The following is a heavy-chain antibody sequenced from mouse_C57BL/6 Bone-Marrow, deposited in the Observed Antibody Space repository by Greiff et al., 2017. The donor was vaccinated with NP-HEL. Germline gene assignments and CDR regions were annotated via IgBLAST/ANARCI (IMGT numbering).Heavy chain of an antibody. J-gene: IGHJ4*01. CDR2: INPNYGTT. CDR1: GYSFTDYN. CDR3: ARSGSSGYYAMAY. V-gene: IGHV1-39*01. Sequence: EVKLMESGPELVKPGASVKISCKASGYSFTDYNMNWVKQSNGKSLEWIGVINPNYGTTSYNQKFKGKATLTVDQSSSPAYMQLNSLTSEDSAVYYCARSGSSGYYAMAYWGQGTSATVSS. D-gene: IGHD3-2*02.